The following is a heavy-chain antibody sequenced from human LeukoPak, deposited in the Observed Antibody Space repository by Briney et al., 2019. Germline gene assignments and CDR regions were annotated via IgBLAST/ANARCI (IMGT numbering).Heavy chain of an antibody. D-gene: IGHD3-16*01. Sequence: ASVKVSCKASGYIFTGYYMHWVRQAPGQGLEWMGWINPNSGDTNYAQKFQGRVTMTRDTSISTAYMELSRLRSDDTAVYYCARVRYRLAETYIDYWGQGTLVTDSS. V-gene: IGHV1-2*02. CDR2: INPNSGDT. J-gene: IGHJ4*02. CDR3: ARVRYRLAETYIDY. CDR1: GYIFTGYY.